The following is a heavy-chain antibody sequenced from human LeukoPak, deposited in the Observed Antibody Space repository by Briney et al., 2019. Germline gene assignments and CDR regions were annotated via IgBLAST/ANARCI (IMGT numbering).Heavy chain of an antibody. V-gene: IGHV1-18*01. CDR3: ARVGPPIVVVIAIGMESWYYFDY. CDR2: ISAYNGNT. CDR1: GYTFTSYG. Sequence: ASVKVSCKASGYTFTSYGISWVRQAPGQGLEWMGRISAYNGNTNYAQKLQGRVTMTTDTSTSTAYMELRSLRSDDTAVHYCARVGPPIVVVIAIGMESWYYFDYWGQGTLVTVSS. D-gene: IGHD2-21*01. J-gene: IGHJ4*02.